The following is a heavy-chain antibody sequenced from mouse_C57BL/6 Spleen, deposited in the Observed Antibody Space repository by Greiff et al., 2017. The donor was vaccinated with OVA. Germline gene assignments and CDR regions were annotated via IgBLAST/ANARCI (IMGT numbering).Heavy chain of an antibody. CDR3: ARRGDGYSLYYAMDY. J-gene: IGHJ4*01. CDR2: IDPSDSYT. V-gene: IGHV1-59*01. D-gene: IGHD2-3*01. Sequence: VQLQQPGAELVRPGTSVKLSCKASGYTFTSYWMHWVKQRPGQGLEWIGVIDPSDSYTNYNQKFKGKATLTVDTYSSTAYMQLSSLTSEDSAVYYCARRGDGYSLYYAMDYWGQGTSVTVSS. CDR1: GYTFTSYW.